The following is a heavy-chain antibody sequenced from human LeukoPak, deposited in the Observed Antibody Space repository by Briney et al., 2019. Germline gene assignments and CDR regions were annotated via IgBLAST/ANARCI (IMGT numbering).Heavy chain of an antibody. Sequence: SETLSLTCAVYGGSFSGYYCSWIRQPPGKGLEWIGEINHSGSTNYNPSLKSRVTISVDTSKNQFSLKLSSVTAADTAVYYCARLFGDDIVVVVAATSYFDYWGQGTLVTVSS. CDR3: ARLFGDDIVVVVAATSYFDY. CDR2: INHSGST. CDR1: GGSFSGYY. D-gene: IGHD2-15*01. J-gene: IGHJ4*02. V-gene: IGHV4-34*01.